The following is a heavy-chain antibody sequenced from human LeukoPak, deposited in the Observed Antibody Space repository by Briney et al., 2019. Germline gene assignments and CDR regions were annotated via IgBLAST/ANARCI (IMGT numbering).Heavy chain of an antibody. V-gene: IGHV3-7*03. J-gene: IGHJ4*02. D-gene: IGHD2-15*01. CDR2: IKKDGSEK. Sequence: GGSLRLSCTASGFIFSGSWRAWIRQAPGKGLEWVAIIKKDGSEKYYVDSMKGRFTISRDNAKNSLFLQMNSLRAEDTAIYYCTTDTWYSAGHWGQGTLVTVSS. CDR1: GFIFSGSW. CDR3: TTDTWYSAGH.